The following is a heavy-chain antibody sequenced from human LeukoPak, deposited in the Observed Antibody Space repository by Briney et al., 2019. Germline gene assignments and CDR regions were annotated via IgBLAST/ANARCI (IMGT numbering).Heavy chain of an antibody. CDR2: INHSGST. D-gene: IGHD3-22*01. J-gene: IGHJ4*02. Sequence: SETLSLTCAVYGGSFSGYYWSWIRQPPGKGLEWIGEINHSGSTNYNPSLKSRATISVDTSKNQFSLKLSSVTAADTAVYYCARRVNPYYYDSSGLRAAFDYWGQGTLVTVSS. V-gene: IGHV4-34*01. CDR3: ARRVNPYYYDSSGLRAAFDY. CDR1: GGSFSGYY.